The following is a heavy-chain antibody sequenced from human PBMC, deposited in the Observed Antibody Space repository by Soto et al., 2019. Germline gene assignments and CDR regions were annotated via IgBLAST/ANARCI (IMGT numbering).Heavy chain of an antibody. CDR1: GVSISSYY. CDR3: ARNRGSGWPNWFDP. D-gene: IGHD6-19*01. J-gene: IGHJ5*02. CDR2: IYYSGST. Sequence: PSETLSLTCTVSGVSISSYYWSWIRQPPGKGLEWIGYIYYSGSTNYNPSLKSRVTISVDTSKNQFSLKLSSVTAADTAVYYCARNRGSGWPNWFDPWGQGTLVTVSS. V-gene: IGHV4-59*01.